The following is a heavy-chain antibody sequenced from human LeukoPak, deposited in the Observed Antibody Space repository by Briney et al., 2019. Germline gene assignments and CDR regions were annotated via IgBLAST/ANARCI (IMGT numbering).Heavy chain of an antibody. CDR3: ARDKRLGNWFDP. V-gene: IGHV3-21*01. CDR2: ISSSSSYI. Sequence: GGSLRLSCAASGFTLSSYSMNWVRQAPGKGLEWVSSISSSSSYIYYADSVKGRFTISRDNAKNSLYLQMNSLRAEDTAVYYCARDKRLGNWFDPWGQGTLVTVSS. CDR1: GFTLSSYS. J-gene: IGHJ5*02. D-gene: IGHD6-19*01.